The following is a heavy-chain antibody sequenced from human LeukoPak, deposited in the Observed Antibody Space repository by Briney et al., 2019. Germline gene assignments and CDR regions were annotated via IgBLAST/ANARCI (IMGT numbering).Heavy chain of an antibody. V-gene: IGHV3-30-3*01. Sequence: GGSLRLSCAASGFTFSSYAMHWVRQAPGKGLEWVAVISYDGSNEYYADSVKGRFTISRDNSKNALYLQMNSLRAEDTAVYYCAKDPSYDSSGYQFDYWGQGTLVTVSS. D-gene: IGHD3-22*01. CDR2: ISYDGSNE. CDR1: GFTFSSYA. CDR3: AKDPSYDSSGYQFDY. J-gene: IGHJ4*02.